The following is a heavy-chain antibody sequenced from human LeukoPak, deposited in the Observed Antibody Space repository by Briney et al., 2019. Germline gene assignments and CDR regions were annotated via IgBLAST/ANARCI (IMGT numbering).Heavy chain of an antibody. CDR2: LHADSGMT. J-gene: IGHJ4*02. CDR1: GFTFSSCA. CDR3: VKDFLHGPHIEPVGSVGPFDY. V-gene: IGHV3-23*01. D-gene: IGHD2-2*01. Sequence: GGSLRLSCATSGFTFSSCAMSWVRQAPGKGVEWVSGLHADSGMTYYADSVKGRFTISRDNSKNTLYFQMNSLRAEDTAVYYCVKDFLHGPHIEPVGSVGPFDYWGQGTLVTVFS.